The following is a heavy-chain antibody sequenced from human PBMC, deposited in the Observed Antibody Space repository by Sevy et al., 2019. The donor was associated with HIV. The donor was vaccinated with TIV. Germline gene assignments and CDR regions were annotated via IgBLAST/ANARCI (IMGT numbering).Heavy chain of an antibody. CDR1: GFTFSNYA. D-gene: IGHD3-22*01. V-gene: IGHV3-23*01. CDR3: ARKYDSSGYFDY. J-gene: IGHJ4*02. CDR2: ISGSGGSGDKT. Sequence: GGSLRLSCAASGFTFSNYAMNWVLQAPGKGLEWVSGISGSGGSGDKTNYADSVKGRCTISRDDSKNSLYLQLNSLRAEDTAIYYCARKYDSSGYFDYWGQGTLVTVSS.